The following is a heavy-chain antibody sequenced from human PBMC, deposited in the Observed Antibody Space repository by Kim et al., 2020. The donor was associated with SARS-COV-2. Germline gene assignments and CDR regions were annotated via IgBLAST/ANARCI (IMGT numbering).Heavy chain of an antibody. J-gene: IGHJ6*02. V-gene: IGHV3-21*01. CDR3: ARDAYDFWSGYYTGYYYYYGMDF. CDR2: ISSSSSYI. D-gene: IGHD3-3*01. CDR1: GFTFSSYS. Sequence: GGSLRLSCAASGFTFSSYSMNWVRQAPGKGLEWVSSISSSSSYIYYADSVKGRFTISRDNAKNSLYLQMNSLRAEDTAVYYCARDAYDFWSGYYTGYYYYYGMDFWGQGTTVTVSS.